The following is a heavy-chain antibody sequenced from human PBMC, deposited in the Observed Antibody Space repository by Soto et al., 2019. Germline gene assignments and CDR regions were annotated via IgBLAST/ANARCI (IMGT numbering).Heavy chain of an antibody. D-gene: IGHD3-16*01. CDR2: INAGNGNT. J-gene: IGHJ5*02. V-gene: IGHV1-3*01. Sequence: GASVKVSCKASGYTFTSYAMHWVLQAPGQRLEWMGWINAGNGNTKYSQKFQGRVTITRDTSASTAYMELSSLRSADTAVYYCARDEESMITFGGPFPFDPWGQGTLVTVSS. CDR1: GYTFTSYA. CDR3: ARDEESMITFGGPFPFDP.